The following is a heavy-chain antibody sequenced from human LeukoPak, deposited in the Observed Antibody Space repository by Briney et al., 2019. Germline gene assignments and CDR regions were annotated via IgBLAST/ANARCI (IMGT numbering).Heavy chain of an antibody. D-gene: IGHD3-10*01. CDR2: ISAYNGNT. Sequence: ASVNVSCKASGYTFTSYGISWVRQAPGQGLEWMGWISAYNGNTNYAQKLQGRVTMTTDTSTSTAYMELRSLRSDDTAVYYCARDTGSGSYYRVPFDPWGQGTLVTVSS. CDR3: ARDTGSGSYYRVPFDP. J-gene: IGHJ5*02. CDR1: GYTFTSYG. V-gene: IGHV1-18*01.